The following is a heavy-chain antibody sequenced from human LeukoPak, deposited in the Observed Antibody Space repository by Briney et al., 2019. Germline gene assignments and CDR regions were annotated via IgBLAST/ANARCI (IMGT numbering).Heavy chain of an antibody. CDR3: ARGPGYGDSFFDY. D-gene: IGHD4-17*01. J-gene: IGHJ4*02. CDR1: GGSISSSSYY. CDR2: IYYSGST. Sequence: SETLSLTCTVSGGSISSSSYYWGWIRQPPGKGLEWIGSIYYSGSTYYNPSLKSRVTISVDTSKNQFSLKLSSVTAADTAVYYCARGPGYGDSFFDYWGQGTLVTVSS. V-gene: IGHV4-39*07.